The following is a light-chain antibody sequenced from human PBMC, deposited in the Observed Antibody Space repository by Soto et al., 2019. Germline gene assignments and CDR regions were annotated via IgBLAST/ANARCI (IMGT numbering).Light chain of an antibody. V-gene: IGKV3-20*01. CDR3: QQYSSSPRT. Sequence: EIVLTQSTATLSLSPGERATLSSRASQSVSSYLAWYQQKPGQAPRLLIYGASYRATGIPDRFSGSGSGTDFSLSISILEPEDFAVYYCQQYSSSPRTFGQGTKVDIK. J-gene: IGKJ1*01. CDR2: GAS. CDR1: QSVSSY.